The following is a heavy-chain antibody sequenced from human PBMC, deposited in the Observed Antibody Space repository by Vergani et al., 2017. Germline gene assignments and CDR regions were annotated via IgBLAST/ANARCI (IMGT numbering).Heavy chain of an antibody. Sequence: QVQLQQWGAGLLKPSETLSLTCAVSGGSFSGYYWSWIRQPPGKGLGWIGEIYHSGSTNYNPSLKSRFTISVDTSKNQFSLKLRSVTAADTAVYYCARARGVAWLYWFDPWGQGTLVTVSS. V-gene: IGHV4-34*02. CDR3: ARARGVAWLYWFDP. J-gene: IGHJ5*02. CDR2: IYHSGST. D-gene: IGHD3-9*01. CDR1: GGSFSGYY.